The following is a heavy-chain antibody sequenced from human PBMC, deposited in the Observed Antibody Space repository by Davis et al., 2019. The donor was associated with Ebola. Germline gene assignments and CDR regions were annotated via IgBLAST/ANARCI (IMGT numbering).Heavy chain of an antibody. CDR3: ARIGTGTTVVTPPLDY. V-gene: IGHV5-51*01. J-gene: IGHJ4*02. CDR2: IYPGDSDT. D-gene: IGHD4-23*01. Sequence: GGSLRLSCKGSGYSFTSYWIGWVRQMPGKGLEWMGIIYPGDSDTRYSPSFQGQVTISADKSISTAYLQWSSLKASDTAMYYCARIGTGTTVVTPPLDYWGQGTLVTVSS. CDR1: GYSFTSYW.